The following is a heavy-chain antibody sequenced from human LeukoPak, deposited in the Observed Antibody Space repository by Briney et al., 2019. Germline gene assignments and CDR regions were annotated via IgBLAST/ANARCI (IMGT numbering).Heavy chain of an antibody. CDR3: SKEERSGDFYYGMDV. D-gene: IGHD1-26*01. Sequence: GGSLRLSCAGSGLTFSRYWMNWVRQAPGKGLEWVANIKEDGSEKYYVDSVKGRFTISRDNAKNSLYLQMNSPRAEDTAVYYCSKEERSGDFYYGMDVWGQGTTVTVSS. CDR2: IKEDGSEK. CDR1: GLTFSRYW. V-gene: IGHV3-7*05. J-gene: IGHJ6*02.